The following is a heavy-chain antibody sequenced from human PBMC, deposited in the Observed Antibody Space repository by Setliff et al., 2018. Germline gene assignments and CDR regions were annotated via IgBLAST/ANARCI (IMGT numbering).Heavy chain of an antibody. CDR1: GFTFNIYE. V-gene: IGHV3-48*03. D-gene: IGHD6-6*01. J-gene: IGHJ4*02. CDR3: ARNRLVDY. CDR2: ISTSGSTI. Sequence: CAASGFTFNIYEMNWVRQAPGKGLEWVSYISTSGSTIYYADSVKGRFTISRDNAKNSLYLQMNSLRAEDTAVYYCARNRLVDYWGQGTLVTVSS.